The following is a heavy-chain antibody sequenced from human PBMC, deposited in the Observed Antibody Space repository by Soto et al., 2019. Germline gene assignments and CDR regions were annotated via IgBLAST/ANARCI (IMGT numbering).Heavy chain of an antibody. CDR1: GGSFSGYY. CDR3: ARGERYYDFWSGSMPHWFDP. D-gene: IGHD3-3*01. V-gene: IGHV4-34*01. Sequence: NPSETLSLTCAVYGGSFSGYYWSWIRQPPGKGLEWIGEINHSGSTNYNPSLKSRVTISVDTSKNQFSLKLSSVTAADTAVYYCARGERYYDFWSGSMPHWFDPWGQGTLVTAPQ. J-gene: IGHJ5*02. CDR2: INHSGST.